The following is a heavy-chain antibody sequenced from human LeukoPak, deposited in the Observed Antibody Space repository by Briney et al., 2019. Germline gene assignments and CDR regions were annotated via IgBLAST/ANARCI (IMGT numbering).Heavy chain of an antibody. CDR3: ARDSTRMHFDY. CDR2: ISRSTSYI. D-gene: IGHD2/OR15-2a*01. Sequence: GGSLRLSCAASGFTFSSYSMNWVRQAPGKGLEWVSSISRSTSYIYYADSVKGRFIISRDNAKNSLYLQMNSLRAEDTAVYYCARDSTRMHFDYWGQGTLVTVSS. J-gene: IGHJ4*02. V-gene: IGHV3-21*01. CDR1: GFTFSSYS.